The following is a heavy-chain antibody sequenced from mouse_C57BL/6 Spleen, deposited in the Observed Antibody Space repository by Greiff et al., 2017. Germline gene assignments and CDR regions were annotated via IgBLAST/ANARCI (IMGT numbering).Heavy chain of an antibody. Sequence: EVQGVESGGGLVKPGGSLKLSCAASGFTFSDYGMHWVRQAPEKGLEWVAYISSGSSTIYYADTVKGRFTISRDNAQNTLFLQMTSLRSEDTAMYYCATPYYGSSYGGYWYFDVWGTGTTVTVSS. V-gene: IGHV5-17*01. J-gene: IGHJ1*03. D-gene: IGHD1-1*01. CDR3: ATPYYGSSYGGYWYFDV. CDR2: ISSGSSTI. CDR1: GFTFSDYG.